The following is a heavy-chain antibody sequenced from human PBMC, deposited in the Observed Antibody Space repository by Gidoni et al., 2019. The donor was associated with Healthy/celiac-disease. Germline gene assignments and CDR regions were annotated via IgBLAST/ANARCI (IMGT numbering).Heavy chain of an antibody. D-gene: IGHD2-2*01. CDR3: TRVTSRSSTSCYAFDI. V-gene: IGHV3-49*03. J-gene: IGHJ3*02. Sequence: EVQLVESGGGLVQPGRSLRLSCTASGFTFGDYAMSWFRQAPGKGLEWVGFIRSKAYGGTTEYAASVKGRFTISRDDSKSIAYLQMNSLKTEDTAVYYCTRVTSRSSTSCYAFDIWGQGTMVTVSS. CDR1: GFTFGDYA. CDR2: IRSKAYGGTT.